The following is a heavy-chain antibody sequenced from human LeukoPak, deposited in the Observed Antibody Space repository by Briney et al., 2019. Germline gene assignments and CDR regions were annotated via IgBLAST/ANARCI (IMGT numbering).Heavy chain of an antibody. D-gene: IGHD3-10*01. J-gene: IGHJ4*02. CDR1: GFTFSPLG. CDR2: ISSGSSTT. V-gene: IGHV3-48*02. CDR3: ARGRGLTLSYHYFDY. Sequence: QPGGSLRLSCAASGFTFSPLGMNWVRQAPGRGLELVSYISSGSSTTYYADSVKGRFTITRDSAKNSLYLQMNSLRDEDTAVYYCARGRGLTLSYHYFDYWGQGTLVTVSS.